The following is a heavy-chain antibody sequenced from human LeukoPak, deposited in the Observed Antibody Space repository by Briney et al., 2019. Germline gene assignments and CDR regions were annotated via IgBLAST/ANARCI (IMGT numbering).Heavy chain of an antibody. CDR3: ARGVRGPNWFDP. D-gene: IGHD4-23*01. CDR2: IYYSGST. Sequence: PSETLSLTCTVSGGSISSYYWSWIRQPPGKGLEWIGYIYYSGSTNYNPSLKSRVTISVDTSKNQFSLKLSSVTAADTAVYYCARGVRGPNWFDPWGQGTLVTVSS. CDR1: GGSISSYY. V-gene: IGHV4-59*01. J-gene: IGHJ5*02.